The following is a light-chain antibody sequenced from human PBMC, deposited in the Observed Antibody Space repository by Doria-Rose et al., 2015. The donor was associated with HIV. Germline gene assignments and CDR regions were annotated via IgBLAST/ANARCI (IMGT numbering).Light chain of an antibody. Sequence: DIQMTQSPSSLSASVGDRVTITCRASQSTGSFLNWYQQQPGKAPKLLIYAASSLHNGVPSRFSGSGSGTDFTLTISSLQPEDFATYFCQQSYSTPLTLGGGTKVEIK. J-gene: IGKJ4*01. CDR2: AAS. CDR1: QSTGSF. CDR3: QQSYSTPLT. V-gene: IGKV1-39*01.